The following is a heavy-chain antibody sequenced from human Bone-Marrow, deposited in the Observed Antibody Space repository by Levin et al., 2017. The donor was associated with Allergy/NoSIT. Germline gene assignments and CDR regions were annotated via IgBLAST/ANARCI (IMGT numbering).Heavy chain of an antibody. Sequence: GASVKVSCKGFEYTFTNHYIFWVRQAPGQRLEWMGWINPNSGGTNYAQKFQDRVTMTRDTSISTVYMEISSLRSEDTAVYYCARRVMAEAAPRDWFDPWGQGTLVTVSS. V-gene: IGHV1-2*02. D-gene: IGHD6-19*01. CDR3: ARRVMAEAAPRDWFDP. CDR1: EYTFTNHY. CDR2: INPNSGGT. J-gene: IGHJ5*02.